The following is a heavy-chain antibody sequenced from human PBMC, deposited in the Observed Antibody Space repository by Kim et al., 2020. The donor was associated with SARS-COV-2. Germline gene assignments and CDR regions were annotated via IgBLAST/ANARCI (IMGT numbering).Heavy chain of an antibody. CDR1: GFTFSSYS. V-gene: IGHV3-21*01. CDR3: ARDSDCSGGSCYSDY. D-gene: IGHD2-15*01. CDR2: ISSSSSYI. Sequence: GGSLRLSCAASGFTFSSYSMNWVRQAPGKGLEWVSSISSSSSYIYYADSVKGRFTISRDNAKNSLYLQMNSLRAEDTAVYYCARDSDCSGGSCYSDYWGQGTLVTVSS. J-gene: IGHJ4*02.